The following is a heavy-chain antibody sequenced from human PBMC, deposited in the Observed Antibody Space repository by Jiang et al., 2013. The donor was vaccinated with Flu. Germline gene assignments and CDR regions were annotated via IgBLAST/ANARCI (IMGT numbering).Heavy chain of an antibody. Sequence: VQLLESGGGLVQPGGSLRLSCAASGFTFDSYAMSWVRQAPGKGLEWVSAISGSGGRTYYADSVRGRLTISRDNSKNTLYLQMNSLRAEDTAVYYCAKESRYYYDSSGYDPEYFQHWGQGTLVTVSS. V-gene: IGHV3-23*01. CDR1: GFTFDSYA. D-gene: IGHD3-22*01. CDR2: ISGSGGRT. CDR3: AKESRYYYDSSGYDPEYFQH. J-gene: IGHJ1*01.